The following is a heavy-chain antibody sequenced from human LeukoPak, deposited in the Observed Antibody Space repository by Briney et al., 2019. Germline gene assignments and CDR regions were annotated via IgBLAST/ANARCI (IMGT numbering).Heavy chain of an antibody. J-gene: IGHJ4*02. D-gene: IGHD2-15*01. V-gene: IGHV3-30-3*01. CDR1: GFTFSSYA. CDR3: ARAHCSGGSCYSGDLVDY. CDR2: ISYDGSNK. Sequence: GRSLRLSCAASGFTFSSYAMHWVRQAPGKGLEWVAVISYDGSNKYYADSVKGRFTISRDNAKNTLYLQMNSLRAEDTAVYYCARAHCSGGSCYSGDLVDYWGQGTLVTVSS.